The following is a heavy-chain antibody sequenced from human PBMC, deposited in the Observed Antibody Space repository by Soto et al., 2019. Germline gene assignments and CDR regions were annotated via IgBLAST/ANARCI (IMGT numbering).Heavy chain of an antibody. CDR2: ISWNSGSI. V-gene: IGHV3-9*01. D-gene: IGHD3-10*01. CDR1: GFTFDDYA. J-gene: IGHJ6*02. CDR3: AKGPMIRSVHYGMDV. Sequence: EVQLVESGGGLVQPGRSLRLSCAASGFTFDDYAMHWVRQAPGKGLEWVSGISWNSGSIGYADSVKGRFTISRDNAKNSLHLQMNSLRAEDTALYFCAKGPMIRSVHYGMDVWGQGTTVTVSS.